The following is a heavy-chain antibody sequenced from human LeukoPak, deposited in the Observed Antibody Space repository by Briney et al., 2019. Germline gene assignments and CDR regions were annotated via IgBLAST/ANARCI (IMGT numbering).Heavy chain of an antibody. J-gene: IGHJ6*03. CDR2: INHSGST. CDR3: ARRLGRKFGERFYYYHYMDV. CDR1: GGSSSGYY. Sequence: PSETLSLTCAVYGGSSSGYYWSWIRQPPGKGLEWIGEINHSGSTKYNPSLKSRVTISVDTSKNQFSLKLSSVTAADAAVYYCARRLGRKFGERFYYYHYMDVWGKGTTVTISS. D-gene: IGHD3-10*01. V-gene: IGHV4-34*01.